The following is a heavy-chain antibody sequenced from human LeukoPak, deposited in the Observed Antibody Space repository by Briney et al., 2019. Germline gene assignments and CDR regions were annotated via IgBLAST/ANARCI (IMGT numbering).Heavy chain of an antibody. D-gene: IGHD4-23*01. CDR2: ITGNGRNT. CDR1: GFTFSSYS. CDR3: AKSGTVGSTRFDWYFDL. J-gene: IGHJ2*01. V-gene: IGHV3-23*01. Sequence: GGSLRLSCAASGFTFSSYSMNWARQTPGKGLEWVSGITGNGRNTYYADSVKGRFTISRDNSKNTLYLQLNSLRAEDTAAYFCAKSGTVGSTRFDWYFDLWGRGTQVTVSS.